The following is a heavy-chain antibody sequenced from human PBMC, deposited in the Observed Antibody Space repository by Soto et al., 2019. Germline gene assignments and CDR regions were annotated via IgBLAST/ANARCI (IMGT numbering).Heavy chain of an antibody. CDR3: ARDLRGGSSFDY. CDR2: IKEDGSEK. J-gene: IGHJ4*02. CDR1: GFTFSNYW. D-gene: IGHD1-26*01. Sequence: EVHLVGSGGGLVQPGGSLRLSCAASGFTFSNYWMAWVRQAPGKGLEWVANIKEDGSEKYHVDSVKGRFTIARDNAKNSLYLQMNSLRAEDTAVYYCARDLRGGSSFDYWGQGTLVTVSS. V-gene: IGHV3-7*05.